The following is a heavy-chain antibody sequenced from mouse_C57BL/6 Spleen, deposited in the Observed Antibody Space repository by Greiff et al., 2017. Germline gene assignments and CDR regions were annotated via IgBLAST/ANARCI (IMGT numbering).Heavy chain of an antibody. CDR1: GFTFTDYY. CDR2: IRNKANGYTT. V-gene: IGHV7-3*01. Sequence: EVKLVESGGGLVQPGGSLSLSCAASGFTFTDYYMSWVRQPPGKALEWLGFIRNKANGYTTEYSASVKDRFTISRDNSQSILYLQMNALRAEDSATYYCARYMITKAMDYWGQGTSVTVSS. J-gene: IGHJ4*01. D-gene: IGHD2-4*01. CDR3: ARYMITKAMDY.